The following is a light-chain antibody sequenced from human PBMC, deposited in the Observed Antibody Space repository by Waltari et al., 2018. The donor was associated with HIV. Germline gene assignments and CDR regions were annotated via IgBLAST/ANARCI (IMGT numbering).Light chain of an antibody. CDR2: NNN. CDR3: EAWDDSLNGVV. J-gene: IGLJ2*01. CDR1: RSNIGNNS. V-gene: IGLV1-44*01. Sequence: QSVLPPPPSASAPPGQRVTITCSGSRSNIGNNSVNWFQQLPGTAPKLFIYNNNQRPSGVPDRFSGSKSGTSASLAISGLQSEDEADYYCEAWDDSLNGVVFGGGTKLTVL.